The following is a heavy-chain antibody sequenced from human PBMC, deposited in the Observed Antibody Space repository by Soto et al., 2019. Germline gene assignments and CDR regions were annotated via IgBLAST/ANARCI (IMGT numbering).Heavy chain of an antibody. V-gene: IGHV4-59*01. D-gene: IGHD3-16*01. J-gene: IGHJ4*02. Sequence: XETLSLTCTVSGGSISSYYWSWIRQPPGKGLEWIGYIYYSGSTNYNPSLKSRVTISVDTSKNQFSLKLSSVTAADTAVYYCAXRYAGNFDYWGQGTLVTVSS. CDR3: AXRYAGNFDY. CDR1: GGSISSYY. CDR2: IYYSGST.